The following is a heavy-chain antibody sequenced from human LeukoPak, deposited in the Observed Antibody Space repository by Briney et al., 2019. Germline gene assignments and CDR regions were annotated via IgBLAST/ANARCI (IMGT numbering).Heavy chain of an antibody. J-gene: IGHJ4*02. CDR3: AIRDPNSDPFDY. CDR1: GFTFSSFP. V-gene: IGHV3-23*01. Sequence: GGSLRLSCAASGFTFSSFPMSWVSQAPGKGLEWVSSISGSGGTTYYADSVKGRFTISRDNSKNTLYLQMNSLRAEDTTVYYCAIRDPNSDPFDYWGQGTLVTVSS. CDR2: ISGSGGTT. D-gene: IGHD1-26*01.